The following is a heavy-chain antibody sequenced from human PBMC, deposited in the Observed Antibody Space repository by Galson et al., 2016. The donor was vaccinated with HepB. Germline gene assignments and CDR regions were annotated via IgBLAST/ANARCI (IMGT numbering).Heavy chain of an antibody. CDR2: ITGNGAIT. CDR1: GFTFSSYA. J-gene: IGHJ3*02. Sequence: SLRLSCAASGFTFSSYAIHWVRQAQGKGLEYLSEITGNGAITYYADSVKGRFTIYRYNSRNTLYLQMSSLTTEDTAVYYCVKDQGGTWGAFDIWAKAHWSPSLQ. V-gene: IGHV3-64D*06. D-gene: IGHD3-16*01. CDR3: VKDQGGTWGAFDI.